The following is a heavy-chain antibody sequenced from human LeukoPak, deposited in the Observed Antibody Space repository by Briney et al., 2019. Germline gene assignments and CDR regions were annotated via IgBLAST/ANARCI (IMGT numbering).Heavy chain of an antibody. CDR3: ARDANNWNDGWFDP. V-gene: IGHV1-2*02. Sequence: ASVKVSCKASGYTFTGYYMHWVRQAPGQGLEWMGWINPNSGGTNYAQKFQGRVTMTTDTSTSTAYMELRSLRSDDTAVYYCARDANNWNDGWFDPWGQGTLVTVSS. J-gene: IGHJ5*02. D-gene: IGHD1-1*01. CDR2: INPNSGGT. CDR1: GYTFTGYY.